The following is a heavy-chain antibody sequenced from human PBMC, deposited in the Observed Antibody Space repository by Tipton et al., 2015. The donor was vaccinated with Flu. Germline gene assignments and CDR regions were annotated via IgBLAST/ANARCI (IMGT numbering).Heavy chain of an antibody. Sequence: LRLSCTVSGGSISSYYWSWIRQPPGKGLEWIGYIYYSGSTNYNPSLKSRVTISVDTSKNQFSLKLSSVTAADTAVYYCARVDYYDSSGYYPFVYWGQGTLVTVSS. CDR2: IYYSGST. CDR3: ARVDYYDSSGYYPFVY. CDR1: GGSISSYY. V-gene: IGHV4-59*01. J-gene: IGHJ4*02. D-gene: IGHD3-22*01.